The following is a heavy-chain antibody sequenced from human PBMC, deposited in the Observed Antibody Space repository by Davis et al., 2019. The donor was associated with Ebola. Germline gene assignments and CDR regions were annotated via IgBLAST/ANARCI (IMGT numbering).Heavy chain of an antibody. CDR1: GGSFSGYY. CDR3: ARGYTGWFDP. CDR2: INHSGST. J-gene: IGHJ5*02. V-gene: IGHV4-34*01. D-gene: IGHD2-2*02. Sequence: GSLRLSCAVYGGSFSGYYWSWIRQPPGKGLEWIGEINHSGSTNYNPSLKSRVTISVDTSKNQFSLKLSSVTVADTAVYYCARGYTGWFDPWGQRTLVTVSS.